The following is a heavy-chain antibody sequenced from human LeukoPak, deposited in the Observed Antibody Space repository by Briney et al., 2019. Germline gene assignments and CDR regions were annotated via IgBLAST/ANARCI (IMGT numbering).Heavy chain of an antibody. Sequence: GGSLRLSCAASGFTFTSYAMNWVSRAPGKGLEWVSSITASGGSTYYADSVKGRFTISRDNSRDTLYLQMNSLRAEDTAVYYCAKAPYSYGSNFDYWGQGTLVSVSS. CDR1: GFTFTSYA. V-gene: IGHV3-23*01. J-gene: IGHJ4*02. CDR3: AKAPYSYGSNFDY. D-gene: IGHD5-18*01. CDR2: ITASGGST.